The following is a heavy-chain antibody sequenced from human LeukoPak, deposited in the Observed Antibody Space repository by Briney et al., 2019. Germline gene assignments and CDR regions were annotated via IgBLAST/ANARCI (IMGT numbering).Heavy chain of an antibody. D-gene: IGHD3-9*01. CDR3: ARVRDYYDILTGYHNHYGMDV. Sequence: ASVKVSCKASGGTFSSYAISWVRQAPGQGLEWMGGIIPIFGTANYVQKFQGRVTITADESTSTAYMELSSLRSEDTAVYYCARVRDYYDILTGYHNHYGMDVWGKGTTVTVSS. CDR1: GGTFSSYA. CDR2: IIPIFGTA. V-gene: IGHV1-69*01. J-gene: IGHJ6*04.